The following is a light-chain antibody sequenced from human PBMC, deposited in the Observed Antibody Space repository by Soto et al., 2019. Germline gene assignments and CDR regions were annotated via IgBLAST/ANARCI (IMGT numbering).Light chain of an antibody. J-gene: IGKJ1*01. Sequence: EIVLTQSPATLSLSPGGRATLYSRASQSVSSYLAWYQQKPGQAPRLLIYDASNRATGIPARFSGSGSGTDFTLTISSLEPEDFAVYYCQQRSNWPGTFGQGTKVDIK. CDR3: QQRSNWPGT. CDR2: DAS. CDR1: QSVSSY. V-gene: IGKV3-11*01.